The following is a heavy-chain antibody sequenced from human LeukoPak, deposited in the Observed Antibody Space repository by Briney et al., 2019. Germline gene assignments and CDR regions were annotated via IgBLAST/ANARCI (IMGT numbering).Heavy chain of an antibody. CDR3: AKGGYSYGHDY. CDR2: ISGSGGST. Sequence: GGSLRLSCAASGFTFSNAWMSWVRQAPGKGLEWVSAISGSGGSTYYADSVKGRFTISRDNSKNTLYLQMNSLRAEDTAVYYCAKGGYSYGHDYWGQGTLVTVSS. J-gene: IGHJ4*02. CDR1: GFTFSNAW. V-gene: IGHV3-23*01. D-gene: IGHD5-18*01.